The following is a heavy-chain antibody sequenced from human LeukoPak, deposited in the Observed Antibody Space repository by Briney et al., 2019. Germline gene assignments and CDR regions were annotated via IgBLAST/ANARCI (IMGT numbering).Heavy chain of an antibody. Sequence: GGSLRLSCAASGFTFSSYWMSWVRQAPGKGLEWVANIKQDGSQKYYVDSVKGRFTVSRDNANNLLYLQMNSLRAEDTAVYYCARESFAARWDWGQGTLVTVSS. J-gene: IGHJ4*02. V-gene: IGHV3-7*01. CDR2: IKQDGSQK. CDR1: GFTFSSYW. D-gene: IGHD6-6*01. CDR3: ARESFAARWD.